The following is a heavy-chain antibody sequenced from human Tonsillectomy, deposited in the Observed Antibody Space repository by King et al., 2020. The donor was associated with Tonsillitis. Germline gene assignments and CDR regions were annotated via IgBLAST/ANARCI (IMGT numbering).Heavy chain of an antibody. CDR1: GFTFSSYA. Sequence: VQLVESGGGLVQPGGSLRLSCSASGFTFSSYAMHWVRQAPGKGLEYVSAISSNGGSTYYADSVKGRFTISRDNSKNTLYLQMSSLRAEDTAVYYCVKERRHTTIFGAPFDYWGQGTLVTVSS. CDR3: VKERRHTTIFGAPFDY. J-gene: IGHJ4*02. D-gene: IGHD3-3*01. CDR2: ISSNGGST. V-gene: IGHV3-64D*06.